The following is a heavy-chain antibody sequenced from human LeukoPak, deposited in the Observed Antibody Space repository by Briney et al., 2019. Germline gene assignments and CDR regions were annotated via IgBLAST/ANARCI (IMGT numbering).Heavy chain of an antibody. D-gene: IGHD6-6*01. CDR3: ARGPNSNWSGLDF. J-gene: IGHJ4*02. V-gene: IGHV3-74*01. CDR1: GFTFSSYW. CDR2: INSDGSST. Sequence: LPGGSLRLSCAASGFTFSSYWMHWARQAPGKGLVWVSRINSDGSSTSYADSVKGRFTVSRDNAKNTLYLQVNNLRAEDTAVYYCARGPNSNWSGLDFWGQGTLLTVSS.